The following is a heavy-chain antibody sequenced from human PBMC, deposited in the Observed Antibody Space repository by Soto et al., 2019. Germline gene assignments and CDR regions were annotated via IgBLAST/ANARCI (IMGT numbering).Heavy chain of an antibody. Sequence: SETLSLTCTVSGGSISGYYWSWIRQPPGKGLEWIGYMYNTGSTVYNPSFKSRVTISVDTSKNQFSLKLNSVTAADTAVYYCARDLWGYCGNVCNALDVCGQDTMFLLSS. CDR2: MYNTGST. J-gene: IGHJ6*02. CDR1: GGSISGYY. CDR3: ARDLWGYCGNVCNALDV. D-gene: IGHD2-21*01. V-gene: IGHV4-59*01.